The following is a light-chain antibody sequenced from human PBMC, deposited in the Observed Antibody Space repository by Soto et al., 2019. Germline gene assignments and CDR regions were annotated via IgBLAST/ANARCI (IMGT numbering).Light chain of an antibody. Sequence: IVLTQSPGTLSLSPGERATLSCRASQSVGSDYLAWYQQKPGQPPRLLIYGASIRATGIPDRFTGSGSGTDFTLAISRLEPEDFALYYCQQYTTSPFTFGAGTKVDVK. CDR2: GAS. CDR1: QSVGSDY. CDR3: QQYTTSPFT. V-gene: IGKV3-20*01. J-gene: IGKJ3*01.